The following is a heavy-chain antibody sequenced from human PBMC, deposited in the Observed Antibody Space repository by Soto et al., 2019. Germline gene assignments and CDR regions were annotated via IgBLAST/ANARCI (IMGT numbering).Heavy chain of an antibody. Sequence: SETLSLTCTVSGGSISSGGYYWSWIRQHPGEGLEWIGYIYYSGSTYYNPSLKSRVTISVDTSKNQFSLKLSSVTAADTAVYYCASANYPGGGMDVWGQGTTVTVSS. D-gene: IGHD1-26*01. CDR1: GGSISSGGYY. J-gene: IGHJ6*02. CDR2: IYYSGST. V-gene: IGHV4-31*03. CDR3: ASANYPGGGMDV.